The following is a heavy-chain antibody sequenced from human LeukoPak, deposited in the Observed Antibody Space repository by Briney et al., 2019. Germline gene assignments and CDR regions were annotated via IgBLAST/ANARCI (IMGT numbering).Heavy chain of an antibody. CDR3: VRGGKYFDY. Sequence: PGGSLRLSCAASGVTFNTYIMNWVRQAPGKGLEWVSYISSSSSPIYYADSVKGRFTISRDNAKNSLYLQMNSLRDEDTAVYYCVRGGKYFDYWGQGTLVTVSS. CDR1: GVTFNTYI. CDR2: ISSSSSPI. J-gene: IGHJ4*02. V-gene: IGHV3-48*02.